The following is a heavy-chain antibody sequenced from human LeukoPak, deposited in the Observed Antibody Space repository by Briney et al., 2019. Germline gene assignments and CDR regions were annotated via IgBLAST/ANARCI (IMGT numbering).Heavy chain of an antibody. V-gene: IGHV4-4*07. D-gene: IGHD6-19*01. CDR3: ARGLYAVAGTSWFDP. CDR1: GGSISSYY. CDR2: IYTSGTT. Sequence: SETLSLTCTVSGGSISSYYWSWIRQPAGKGLEWIGRIYTSGTTDYNPSLKSRVTMSVDTSRKQFSLKLSSVTAADTAVYYCARGLYAVAGTSWFDPWGQGTLVTVSP. J-gene: IGHJ5*02.